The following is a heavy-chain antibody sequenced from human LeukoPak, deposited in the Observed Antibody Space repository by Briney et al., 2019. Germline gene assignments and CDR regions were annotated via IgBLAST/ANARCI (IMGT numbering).Heavy chain of an antibody. J-gene: IGHJ4*02. CDR3: ARTIAFYYDSSSYMDF. D-gene: IGHD3-22*01. CDR2: IYPGDSDT. CDR1: GYSFTTYW. V-gene: IGHV5-51*01. Sequence: GESLKISCKGSGYSFTTYWIGRVRQMPGKGLEWMGIIYPGDSDTRYRSSFQGQVTISADKSINTAYLQWNTLKASDTAMYFCARTIAFYYDSSSYMDFWGQGTLVTVSS.